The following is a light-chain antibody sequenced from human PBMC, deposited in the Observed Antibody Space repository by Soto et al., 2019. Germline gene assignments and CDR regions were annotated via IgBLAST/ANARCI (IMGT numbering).Light chain of an antibody. CDR2: DAS. J-gene: IGKJ5*01. V-gene: IGKV3-11*01. CDR1: QSVSTS. Sequence: EIVLTQSPATLSLSPGERATLSCRASQSVSTSLAWYQQKPGQAPRLLIYDASNRATGIPARFSGSGSGTDFTLTISSLEPEDFAVYYCQQYGNSPITFGQGTRLEIK. CDR3: QQYGNSPIT.